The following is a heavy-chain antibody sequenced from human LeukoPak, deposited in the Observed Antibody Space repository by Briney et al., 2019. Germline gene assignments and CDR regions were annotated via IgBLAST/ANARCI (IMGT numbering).Heavy chain of an antibody. D-gene: IGHD3-22*01. J-gene: IGHJ5*02. V-gene: IGHV1-46*01. CDR2: INPSGDNT. CDR1: GYTFTNYY. Sequence: ASVKVSCKASGYTFTNYYIHWVRQAPGQGLEWMGIINPSGDNTWYAQKFQGRVTMTRDMSTSTAYMELSSLRSEDTAVYYCARDQYYDSKGWFDPWGQGTLVTVSS. CDR3: ARDQYYDSKGWFDP.